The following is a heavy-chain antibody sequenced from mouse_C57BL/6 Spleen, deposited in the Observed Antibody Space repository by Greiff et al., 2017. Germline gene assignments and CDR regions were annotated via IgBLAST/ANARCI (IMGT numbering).Heavy chain of an antibody. Sequence: QVQLQQSGPELVKPGASVKISCKASGYAFSSSWMNWVKQRPGKGLEWIGRLYPGDGDTNYNGKFKGKATLTADKSSSTAYMQLSSLTSEDSAVYFCARYSLYDGYWYVDVWGTGTTVTVSS. CDR2: LYPGDGDT. J-gene: IGHJ1*03. D-gene: IGHD2-3*01. CDR3: ARYSLYDGYWYVDV. V-gene: IGHV1-82*01. CDR1: GYAFSSSW.